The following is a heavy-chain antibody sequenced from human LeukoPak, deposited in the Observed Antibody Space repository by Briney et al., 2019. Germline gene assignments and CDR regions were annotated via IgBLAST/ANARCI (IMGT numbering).Heavy chain of an antibody. J-gene: IGHJ4*02. CDR1: GGSISSGGYY. CDR3: ARDFGSYSGRVDY. Sequence: ETLSLTCTVSGGSISSGGYYWNWIRQPPGKGLEWVSYISSSSSTIYYADSVKGRFTISRDNAKNSLYLQMNSLRAEDTAVYYCARDFGSYSGRVDYWGQGTLVTVSS. CDR2: ISSSSSTI. V-gene: IGHV3-48*01. D-gene: IGHD1-26*01.